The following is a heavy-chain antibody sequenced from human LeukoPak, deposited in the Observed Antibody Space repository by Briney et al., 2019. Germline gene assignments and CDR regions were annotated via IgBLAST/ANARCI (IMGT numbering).Heavy chain of an antibody. V-gene: IGHV1-69*05. CDR2: IIPIFGTA. CDR1: GGAFSSYA. CDR3: ARRTAAAGPFDY. Sequence: GASVKVSCKASGGAFSSYAVSWVRQAPGQGLEWMGRIIPIFGTANYAQKFQGRVTITTDESTSTAYMGLSSLRSEDTAVYYCARRTAAAGPFDYWGQGTLVTVSS. D-gene: IGHD6-13*01. J-gene: IGHJ4*02.